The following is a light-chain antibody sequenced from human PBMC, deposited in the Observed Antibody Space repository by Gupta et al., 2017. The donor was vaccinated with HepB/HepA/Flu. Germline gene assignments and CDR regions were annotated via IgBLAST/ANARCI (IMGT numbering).Light chain of an antibody. Sequence: QSALTQPPSVSGSPGQSVTISCTGTSSDIGSYTRVSWYQQSPGTAPKLIIYEVDNRPSGVPDRFSGSKSGNTASLTISGLHTEDEADYYCSSYTTSSTYVFGIGTKVTVL. CDR3: SSYTTSSTYV. V-gene: IGLV2-18*02. CDR1: SSDIGSYTR. J-gene: IGLJ1*01. CDR2: EVD.